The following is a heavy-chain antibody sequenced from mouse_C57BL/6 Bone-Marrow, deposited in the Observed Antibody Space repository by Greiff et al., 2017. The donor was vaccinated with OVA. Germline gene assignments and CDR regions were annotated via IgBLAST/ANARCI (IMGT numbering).Heavy chain of an antibody. Sequence: EVHLVESGGGLVQPGGSLSLSCAASGFTFTDYYMSWVRQPPGKALEWLGFIRNKANGYTTEYSASVKGRFTISRDNSQSILYLQMNALRAEDSATYYCARYGSAWFAYWGQGTLVTVSA. V-gene: IGHV7-3*01. J-gene: IGHJ3*01. CDR2: IRNKANGYTT. CDR1: GFTFTDYY. CDR3: ARYGSAWFAY.